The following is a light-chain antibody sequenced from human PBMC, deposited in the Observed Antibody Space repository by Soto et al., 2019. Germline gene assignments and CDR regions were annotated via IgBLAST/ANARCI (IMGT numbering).Light chain of an antibody. CDR1: QSVSSSY. CDR3: QQYNNWPQS. CDR2: GAS. Sequence: EIVLTRSPGTLSLSPGERATLSCRASQSVSSSYLAWYQQKPGQAPRLLIYGASSRATGIPDRFSGSGSGTDFTLTISRLEPEDFAVYYCQQYNNWPQSFGQGTKVDSK. V-gene: IGKV3-20*01. J-gene: IGKJ2*03.